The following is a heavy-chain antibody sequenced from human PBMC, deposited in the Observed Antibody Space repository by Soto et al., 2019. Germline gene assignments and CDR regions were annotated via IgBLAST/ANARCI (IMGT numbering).Heavy chain of an antibody. CDR3: VSRPEGRREGFFAY. J-gene: IGHJ4*02. Sequence: TLSLTCTVSGGPISSYYWGWILQPPGKTLEXLGXXXXSGIXTXXPXXXSRVAISVDRSKNQVSLNLRSVSAADKGVYYCVSRPEGRREGFFAYWGVGTLVTVS. D-gene: IGHD3-10*01. CDR2: XXXSGIX. V-gene: IGHV4-59*01. CDR1: GGPISSYY.